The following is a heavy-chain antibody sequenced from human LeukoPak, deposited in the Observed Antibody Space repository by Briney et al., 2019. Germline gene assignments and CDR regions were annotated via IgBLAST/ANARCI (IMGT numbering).Heavy chain of an antibody. D-gene: IGHD6-19*01. CDR1: GGSISSYY. J-gene: IGHJ4*02. CDR3: ARQASTYSSGWFYYFDY. V-gene: IGHV4-59*08. Sequence: SETLSLTCTVSGGSISSYYWSWIRQPPGEGLEWIGYIYYSGSTNYNPSLKSRVTISVDTSKNQFSLKLSSVTAADTAVYYCARQASTYSSGWFYYFDYWGQGTLVTVSS. CDR2: IYYSGST.